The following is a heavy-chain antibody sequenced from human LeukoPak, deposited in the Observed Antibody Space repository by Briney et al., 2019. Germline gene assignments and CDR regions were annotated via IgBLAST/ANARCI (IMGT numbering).Heavy chain of an antibody. D-gene: IGHD3-10*01. CDR2: ISGSGGTT. V-gene: IGHV3-23*01. J-gene: IGHJ4*02. Sequence: GGSLRLSCAASGFTFSDYYMSWIRQAPGKGLEWVSTISGSGGTTYYADSVRGQFTISRDDSKNTLYLQMNSLRDEDTAVYYCAKRLGDYWGQGTLVTVSS. CDR3: AKRLGDY. CDR1: GFTFSDYY.